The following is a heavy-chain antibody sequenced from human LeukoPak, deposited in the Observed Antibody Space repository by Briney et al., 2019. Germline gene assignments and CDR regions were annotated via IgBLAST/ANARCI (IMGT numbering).Heavy chain of an antibody. J-gene: IGHJ3*02. Sequence: GASVKVSCKVSGYIFSNHYIHWVRQAPGQGLEWMGTINPGDESTTFAQQFQGRVSMTRDLSTNTVYMELSSLRSDDTAVYYCARDLRELLNALDAFDIWGQGTMVTVSS. CDR2: INPGDEST. D-gene: IGHD1-26*01. V-gene: IGHV1-46*01. CDR3: ARDLRELLNALDAFDI. CDR1: GYIFSNHY.